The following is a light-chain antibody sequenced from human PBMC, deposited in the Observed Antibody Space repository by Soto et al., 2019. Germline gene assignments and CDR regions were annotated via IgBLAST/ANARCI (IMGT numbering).Light chain of an antibody. Sequence: DIQMTQSLSTLSASVGDRVTITCRASQSISSWLAWYQQKPGKAPKLLIYKASSLESGVPSRFSGSGSGTEFTLTINSLQPDDFATYYCLQVANFPRTFGQGTKVDIK. V-gene: IGKV1-5*03. CDR1: QSISSW. J-gene: IGKJ1*01. CDR2: KAS. CDR3: LQVANFPRT.